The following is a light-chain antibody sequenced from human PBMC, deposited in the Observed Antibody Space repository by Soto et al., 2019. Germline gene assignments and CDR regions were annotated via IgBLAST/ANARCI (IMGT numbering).Light chain of an antibody. Sequence: QSVLTQPPSVSGAPGQRVTISCTGSSSNIWAGYDVHWYQQLPGTALKLLIYANNNRPSGVPGRFSGSKSGTSASLAITGLQAEDEADYYCQSYDSSLSGYVFGTGTKVTVL. J-gene: IGLJ1*01. CDR3: QSYDSSLSGYV. V-gene: IGLV1-40*01. CDR2: ANN. CDR1: SSNIWAGYD.